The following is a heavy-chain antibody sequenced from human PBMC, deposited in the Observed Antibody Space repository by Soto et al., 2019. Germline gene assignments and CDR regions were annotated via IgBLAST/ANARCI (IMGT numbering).Heavy chain of an antibody. CDR1: GGSISSYY. CDR3: ARVYCSSTNCYDFFDY. V-gene: IGHV4-59*01. CDR2: IYYSGST. D-gene: IGHD2-2*01. Sequence: PSETLSLTCTVSGGSISSYYWSWIRQPPGKGLEWIGYIYYSGSTNYNPSPKSRVTISIDTSKNQFSLKLRFVTAADTAVYYCARVYCSSTNCYDFFDYWGQGTLVTVSS. J-gene: IGHJ4*02.